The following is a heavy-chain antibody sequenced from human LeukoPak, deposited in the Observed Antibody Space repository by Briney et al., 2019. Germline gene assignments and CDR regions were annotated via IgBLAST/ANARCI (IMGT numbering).Heavy chain of an antibody. CDR3: AREGHSSPRGYFGVDV. D-gene: IGHD3-3*02. Sequence: NPGGSLRLSCAAPGFTFNTYSMNWVRQAPGKGLEWVSYVSSSSTSIYYADSVKGRFTISRDNGMNSLILQMNALTAEDTAVYYCAREGHSSPRGYFGVDVWGKGTTVTVSS. V-gene: IGHV3-21*01. CDR1: GFTFNTYS. CDR2: VSSSSTSI. J-gene: IGHJ6*04.